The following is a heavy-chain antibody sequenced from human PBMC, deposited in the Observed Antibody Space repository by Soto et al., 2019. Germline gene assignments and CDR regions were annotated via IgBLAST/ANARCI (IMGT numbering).Heavy chain of an antibody. CDR3: AKGVLYCSSTSCSNWYFDY. V-gene: IGHV3-30*18. J-gene: IGHJ4*02. Sequence: GGSLRLSCAASGFTFSSYGMHWVRQAPGKGLEWVAVISYDGSNKYYADSVKGRFTISRDNSKNTLYLQMNSLRAEDTAVYYCAKGVLYCSSTSCSNWYFDYWGQGTLVTVS. CDR2: ISYDGSNK. D-gene: IGHD2-2*01. CDR1: GFTFSSYG.